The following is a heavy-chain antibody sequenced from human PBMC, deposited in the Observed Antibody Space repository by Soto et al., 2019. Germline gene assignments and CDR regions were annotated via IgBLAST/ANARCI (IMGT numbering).Heavy chain of an antibody. Sequence: QVQLQQWGAGLLKPSETLSLTCAVYGGSFSGYYWSWIRQPPGKGLEWIGEINHSGSTNYNPSLSGRVTISVDTAKNQFYRKLSSVPAADTAVYYCARTGYCSSTRCYVVRYFDLWGRGTLVTVSS. J-gene: IGHJ2*01. D-gene: IGHD2-2*01. CDR1: GGSFSGYY. CDR2: INHSGST. CDR3: ARTGYCSSTRCYVVRYFDL. V-gene: IGHV4-34*01.